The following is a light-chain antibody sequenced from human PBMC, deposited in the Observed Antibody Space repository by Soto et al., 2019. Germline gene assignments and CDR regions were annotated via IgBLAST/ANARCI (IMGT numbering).Light chain of an antibody. CDR3: VLYMGSGIWV. V-gene: IGLV8-61*01. Sequence: QTVVTQEPSFSVSPGGTVTLTCGLSSGSVSTSYYPSWYQQTPGQAPRTLIYSTNTRSSGVPDRFSGFILGNKAALTITGAEADDESDYYCVLYMGSGIWVFGGRTKLTVL. CDR1: SGSVSTSYY. CDR2: STN. J-gene: IGLJ3*02.